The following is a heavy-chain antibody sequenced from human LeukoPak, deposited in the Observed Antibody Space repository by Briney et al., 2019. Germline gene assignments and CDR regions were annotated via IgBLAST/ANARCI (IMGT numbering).Heavy chain of an antibody. CDR2: IRNDGSST. V-gene: IGHV3-74*01. CDR1: GFTVSSYW. J-gene: IGHJ3*02. CDR3: ARDPQRDSFDI. D-gene: IGHD1-1*01. Sequence: GGSLRLSCAASGFTVSSYWMHWVRQTPGKGLVWVSHIRNDGSSTRYADSVKGRFTISRDNAKNTLYLQMNSLRVEDTAVYFCARDPQRDSFDIWGQGTMVTVSS.